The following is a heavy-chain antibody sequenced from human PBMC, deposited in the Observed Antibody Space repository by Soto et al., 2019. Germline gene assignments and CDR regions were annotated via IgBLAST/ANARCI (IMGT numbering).Heavy chain of an antibody. CDR3: ARAPVYDFWSGFSTIFDY. CDR2: IYHSGST. Sequence: ASETLSLTCAVSGGSISSGGYSWSWIRQPPGKGLEWIGYIYHSGSTYYNPSLKSRVTISVDRSKNQFSLKLSSVTAADTAVYYCARAPVYDFWSGFSTIFDYWGQGTLVTVSS. CDR1: GGSISSGGYS. J-gene: IGHJ4*02. V-gene: IGHV4-30-2*01. D-gene: IGHD3-3*01.